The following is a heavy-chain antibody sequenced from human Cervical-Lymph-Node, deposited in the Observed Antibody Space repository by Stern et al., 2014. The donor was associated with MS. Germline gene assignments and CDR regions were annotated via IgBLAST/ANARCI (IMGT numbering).Heavy chain of an antibody. CDR2: ISTSGIYK. D-gene: IGHD6-19*01. CDR1: GFTFSTYS. CDR3: ARAPGITSSGSHFDS. Sequence: EDQLVESGGGLVKPGGSLRLSCAGSGFTFSTYSLNWVRQTPGKGLQWVSSISTSGIYKYYADSVKGRFTISRDSAKNSLYLQMSSLRVEDTAVYYCARAPGITSSGSHFDSWGQGTLVTVSS. J-gene: IGHJ4*02. V-gene: IGHV3-21*01.